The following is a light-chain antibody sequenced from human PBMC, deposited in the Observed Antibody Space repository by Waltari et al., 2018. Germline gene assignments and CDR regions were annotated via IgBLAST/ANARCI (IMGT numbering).Light chain of an antibody. J-gene: IGKJ1*01. CDR1: QSLLNNSNDKNY. Sequence: DIVMTQSPDSLAVSLGERATINCKSSQSLLNNSNDKNYLAWYQQKPDQPPKLLIYWACTRHSGVPNRCSGRGSATDFTLTISSLQAEDVAVYYCQQYYSRRTFGQGTKVEIK. V-gene: IGKV4-1*01. CDR2: WAC. CDR3: QQYYSRRT.